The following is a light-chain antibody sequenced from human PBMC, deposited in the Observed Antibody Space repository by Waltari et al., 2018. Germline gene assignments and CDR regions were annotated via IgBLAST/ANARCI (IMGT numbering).Light chain of an antibody. Sequence: QSALTQPASVSGSPGQSITISCTGTSSDAGGYNSVSLYQHHPVKAPKFIIYEVSNRPSGVSNRFSGSKSGNKAALTISGLQAEDEADYYCSSYRSGTSVIFGGGTKVTVL. V-gene: IGLV2-14*01. CDR3: SSYRSGTSVI. CDR2: EVS. CDR1: SSDAGGYNS. J-gene: IGLJ2*01.